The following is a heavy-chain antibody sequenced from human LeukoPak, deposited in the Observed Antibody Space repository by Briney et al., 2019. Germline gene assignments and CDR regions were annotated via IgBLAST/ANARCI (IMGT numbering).Heavy chain of an antibody. Sequence: PGGSLRLSCAGSGFTFSDAWMSWVRQAPGKGLEWVGRIKSKTDGGTTDYAAPVKGRFTISRDDSKNTLNLQMNSLKTEDTAVYYCTPSIAVAGSLDYWGQGTLVTVSS. V-gene: IGHV3-15*01. J-gene: IGHJ4*02. CDR2: IKSKTDGGTT. CDR3: TPSIAVAGSLDY. D-gene: IGHD6-19*01. CDR1: GFTFSDAW.